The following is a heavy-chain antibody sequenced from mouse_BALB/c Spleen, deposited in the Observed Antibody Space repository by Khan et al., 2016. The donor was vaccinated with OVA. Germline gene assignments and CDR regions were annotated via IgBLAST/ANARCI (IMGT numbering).Heavy chain of an antibody. CDR1: GYTFTSYT. CDR3: VRDGAYHRNDGWVAY. J-gene: IGHJ3*01. Sequence: VQLQESGAELARPGASVKMSCKASGYTFTSYTIHWIKKRPGQGLEWIGYINPSNGYTNYNQKFKDKATLTTDKSSTTAYLQLSSLTSDASPVYLCVRDGAYHRNDGWVAYWGQGTLVTVSA. CDR2: INPSNGYT. V-gene: IGHV1-4*01. D-gene: IGHD2-14*01.